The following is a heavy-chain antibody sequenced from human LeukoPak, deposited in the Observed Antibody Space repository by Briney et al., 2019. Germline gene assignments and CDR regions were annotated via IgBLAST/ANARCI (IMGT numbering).Heavy chain of an antibody. CDR1: GYTFTGYY. CDR2: INPNSGGT. V-gene: IGHV1-2*02. Sequence: GASVKVSCKASGYTFTGYYMHWVRQAPGQGLEWMGWINPNSGGTSYAQKFQGRVTMTRDTSISTAYMELSRLRSDDTAVYYCARSLRYYNWFDPWGQGTLVTVSS. CDR3: ARSLRYYNWFDP. J-gene: IGHJ5*02. D-gene: IGHD3-9*01.